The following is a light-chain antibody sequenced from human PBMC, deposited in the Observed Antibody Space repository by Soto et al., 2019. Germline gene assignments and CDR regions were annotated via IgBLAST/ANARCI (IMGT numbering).Light chain of an antibody. Sequence: QSALTQPASVSGSPGQSITISCTGTSSDVGSYSLVSWYQQHPGKAPKLMIYEGSKRPSGVSNRFSGSKSGNTASLTISGLQAEDEADYYCCSYAGSNSLYVIFGGGTQLTVL. CDR1: SSDVGSYSL. V-gene: IGLV2-23*01. J-gene: IGLJ2*01. CDR3: CSYAGSNSLYVI. CDR2: EGS.